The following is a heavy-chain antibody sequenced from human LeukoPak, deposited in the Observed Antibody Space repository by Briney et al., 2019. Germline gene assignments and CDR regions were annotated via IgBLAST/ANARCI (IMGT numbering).Heavy chain of an antibody. Sequence: GGSLRLSCAASGFTFGDYTMHWVRQTPGEGLEWVSLISWDGADTYYADSVKGRFTISRDNSKNSLYLQMNSLRTDDTALYYCAKDSANTYLPDYWGQGTLVTVSS. CDR3: AKDSANTYLPDY. V-gene: IGHV3-43*01. J-gene: IGHJ4*02. CDR2: ISWDGADT. CDR1: GFTFGDYT. D-gene: IGHD2-2*02.